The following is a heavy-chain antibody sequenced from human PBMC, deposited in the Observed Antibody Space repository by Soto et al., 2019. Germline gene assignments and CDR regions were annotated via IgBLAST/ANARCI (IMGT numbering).Heavy chain of an antibody. CDR1: GLSFSDTW. Sequence: ESGGGLVKPGGSLRLSCAASGLSFSDTWMNWVRQAPGKGLEWVGRIMSNSDGGTTEYAAPVKGRFTISRDDSKTTLYLQMNSLKTEDTAVYYCTTDLRWEMQFDYWGQGTLVTVSS. CDR3: TTDLRWEMQFDY. D-gene: IGHD1-26*01. V-gene: IGHV3-15*07. CDR2: IMSNSDGGTT. J-gene: IGHJ4*02.